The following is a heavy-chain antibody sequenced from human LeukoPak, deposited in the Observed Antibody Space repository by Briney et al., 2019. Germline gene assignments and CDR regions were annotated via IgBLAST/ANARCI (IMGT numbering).Heavy chain of an antibody. J-gene: IGHJ6*03. V-gene: IGHV4-34*01. D-gene: IGHD3-16*01. CDR2: INHSGSS. CDR3: GRLTSDIHMFGGVTPDYYYMDV. CDR1: GGSFTDYY. Sequence: SETLSLTCAVYGGSFTDYYWSWIRQPPGKGLEWIGEINHSGSSNYNPSLKSRVTISVDTSKKQFSLKLGSVTAADTAVYYCGRLTSDIHMFGGVTPDYYYMDVWGKGTTVTISS.